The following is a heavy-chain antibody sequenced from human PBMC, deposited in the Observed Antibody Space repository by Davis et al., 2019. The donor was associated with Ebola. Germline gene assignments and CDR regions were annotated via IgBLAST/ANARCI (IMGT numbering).Heavy chain of an antibody. V-gene: IGHV4-34*01. J-gene: IGHJ5*02. D-gene: IGHD6-13*01. CDR1: GGSFRGYY. CDR2: INHSGST. CDR3: ARRGTSSWYAGWFDP. Sequence: SETLSLTCAVYGGSFRGYYWSWIRQPPGKGLEWIGEINHSGSTNYNPSLWGRVTISIDTSRNQFSLKLSSVTVADTAVYYCARRGTSSWYAGWFDPWGQGTLVTVSS.